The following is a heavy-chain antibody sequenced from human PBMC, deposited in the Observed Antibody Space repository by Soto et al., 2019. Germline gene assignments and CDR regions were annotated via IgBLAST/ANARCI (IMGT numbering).Heavy chain of an antibody. CDR2: ISGGGSNT. CDR3: AKVRASYLSASYFYYGLDV. Sequence: EVQLLESGGGLVQRGGSLRLSCAASGFPFSSYVMAWVRQAPGKGLEWVSGISGGGSNTFYADSVKGRFTISRDNSKNTLLLQMNSLGAEDTAVYYCAKVRASYLSASYFYYGLDVWGQGTTVTVSS. CDR1: GFPFSSYV. D-gene: IGHD3-10*01. V-gene: IGHV3-23*01. J-gene: IGHJ6*02.